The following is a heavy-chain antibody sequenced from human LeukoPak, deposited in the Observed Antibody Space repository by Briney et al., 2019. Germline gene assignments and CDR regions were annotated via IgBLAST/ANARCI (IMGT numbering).Heavy chain of an antibody. Sequence: SETLSLTCTVSGGSLSSYYWSWIRQPPGKGLEWIGYIYTSGSTNYNPSLKSRVTISVDTSKNQFSLKLSSVTAADTAVYYCARGGGGRGFPYQLLPHFDLWGRGTLVTVSS. J-gene: IGHJ2*01. CDR3: ARGGGGRGFPYQLLPHFDL. CDR1: GGSLSSYY. D-gene: IGHD2-2*01. V-gene: IGHV4-4*09. CDR2: IYTSGST.